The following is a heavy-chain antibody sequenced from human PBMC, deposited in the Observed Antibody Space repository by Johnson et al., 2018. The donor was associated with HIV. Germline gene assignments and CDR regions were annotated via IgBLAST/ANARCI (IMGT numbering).Heavy chain of an antibody. CDR2: ISWNSGSI. V-gene: IGHV3-9*01. CDR3: AKAPMITFGGVIVLAGAFDI. Sequence: VQLVESGGGVVQPGGSLRLSCAASGFTFDDYAMHWVRQAPGKGLEWVSGISWNSGSIGYADSVKGRFTISRDNAKNSLYLQMNSLRAEDTALYYCAKAPMITFGGVIVLAGAFDIWGQGTMVTVSS. CDR1: GFTFDDYA. D-gene: IGHD3-16*02. J-gene: IGHJ3*02.